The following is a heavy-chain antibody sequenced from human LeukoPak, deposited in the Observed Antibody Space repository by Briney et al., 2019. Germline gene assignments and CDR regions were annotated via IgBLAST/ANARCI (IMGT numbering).Heavy chain of an antibody. D-gene: IGHD4/OR15-4a*01. CDR1: RFPFSDAW. Sequence: PGGSLRLFCAASRFPFSDAWLNWVRQAPGKGLEWVGRIKSKVSGETTEYAAPVKGRFTISRDDSNNRVYLQMNSLKIEDTAVYYCAIDESNYAPYDCDYWGQGTLVTVSS. CDR2: IKSKVSGETT. V-gene: IGHV3-15*01. J-gene: IGHJ4*02. CDR3: AIDESNYAPYDCDY.